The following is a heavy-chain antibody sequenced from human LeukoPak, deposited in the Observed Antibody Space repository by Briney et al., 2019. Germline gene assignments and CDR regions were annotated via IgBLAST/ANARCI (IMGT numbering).Heavy chain of an antibody. CDR2: ISYDGSNK. CDR3: AQAWRWLQLNY. Sequence: PGGSLRLSCAASGFSFSNYGMHWVRQSPGKGLEWVAVISYDGSNKYYADSVKGRFTISRDNSMNTLYLQMNGLRDEDTAVYYCAQAWRWLQLNYWGQGTLVTVSS. D-gene: IGHD5-24*01. V-gene: IGHV3-30*18. CDR1: GFSFSNYG. J-gene: IGHJ4*02.